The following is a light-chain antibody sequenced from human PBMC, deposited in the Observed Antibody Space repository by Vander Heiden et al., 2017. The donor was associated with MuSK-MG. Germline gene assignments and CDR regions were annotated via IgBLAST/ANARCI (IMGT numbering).Light chain of an antibody. J-gene: IGKJ1*01. CDR3: QQYKSDSPWT. CDR2: DSS. V-gene: IGKV1-5*01. Sequence: DIQLTQSPSTLSASVGDRVTITCRASQSVSSWLAWYQQRSGKAPKLLIYDSSRFESGVSSRFSGSGSGTEFTLTISSLQPDDFASYYCQQYKSDSPWTFGQGTKVEIK. CDR1: QSVSSW.